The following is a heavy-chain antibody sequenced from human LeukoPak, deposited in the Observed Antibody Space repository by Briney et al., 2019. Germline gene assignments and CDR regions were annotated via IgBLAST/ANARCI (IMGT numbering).Heavy chain of an antibody. CDR2: ISQSGST. J-gene: IGHJ4*02. CDR3: ARTYDTNGYTSDY. D-gene: IGHD3-22*01. CDR1: GGSFSEYY. Sequence: SETLSLTCAVSGGSFSEYYWSWIRQPPGKGLEWIGEISQSGSTNYNPSLKTRVSISLDTSKNQFSLKVTSVTAADTAFYYCARTYDTNGYTSDYWGQGALVTVSS. V-gene: IGHV4-34*01.